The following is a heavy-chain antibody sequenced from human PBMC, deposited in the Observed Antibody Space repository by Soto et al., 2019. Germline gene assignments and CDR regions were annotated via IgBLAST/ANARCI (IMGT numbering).Heavy chain of an antibody. CDR2: ICLAGGNK. Sequence: PGGSLRLSCAASGFTSSSYGMHWVRQAPGKGLEWVAFICLAGGNKFYADSVKGRFTISRDNSKNTLYLQMTSLSAEDTAMYYCARDGDVNTGFGKDYWGQGTLVTVSS. V-gene: IGHV3-33*01. D-gene: IGHD3-16*01. J-gene: IGHJ4*02. CDR3: ARDGDVNTGFGKDY. CDR1: GFTSSSYG.